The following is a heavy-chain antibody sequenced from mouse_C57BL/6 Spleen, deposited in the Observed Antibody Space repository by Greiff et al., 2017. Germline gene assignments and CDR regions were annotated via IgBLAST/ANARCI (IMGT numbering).Heavy chain of an antibody. CDR1: GYTFTSYG. CDR2: ISPRSGNT. J-gene: IGHJ2*01. D-gene: IGHD2-3*01. V-gene: IGHV1-81*01. Sequence: QVQLQQSGAELARPGASVKLSCKASGYTFTSYGISWVKQRTGQGLEWIGEISPRSGNTSYNEKFKGKATLTAYKSSSTAYMELRSLTSEDSAVYFCARRTYEYFDYWGQGTTLTVSS. CDR3: ARRTYEYFDY.